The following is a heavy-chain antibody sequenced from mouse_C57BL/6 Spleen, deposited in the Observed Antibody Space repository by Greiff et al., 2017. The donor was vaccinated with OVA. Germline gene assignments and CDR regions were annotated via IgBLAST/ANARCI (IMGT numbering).Heavy chain of an antibody. CDR3: ARDLTGAYYFDY. CDR1: GYSITSGYY. J-gene: IGHJ2*01. V-gene: IGHV3-6*01. CDR2: ISYDGSN. D-gene: IGHD4-1*01. Sequence: EVQLQQSGPGLVKPSQSLSLTCSVTGYSITSGYYWNWNRQFPGNKLEWMGYISYDGSNNYNPSLKNRISITRDTYKNQFFLKLNSVTTEDTATYYCARDLTGAYYFDYWGQGTTLTVSS.